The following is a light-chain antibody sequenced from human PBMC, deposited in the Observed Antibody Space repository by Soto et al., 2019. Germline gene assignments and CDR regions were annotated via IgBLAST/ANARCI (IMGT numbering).Light chain of an antibody. CDR2: DVS. J-gene: IGKJ5*01. CDR1: QDIRGA. V-gene: IGKV1-13*02. Sequence: AIQLTQSPSSRSASVGDRVTITCRASQDIRGALAWYQQKPGKPPKLLIFDVSSLQSGVPSRFSRSGSGTDFTLTISSLQPEDFATYYCQQFNTYPITFGQGTRLEIK. CDR3: QQFNTYPIT.